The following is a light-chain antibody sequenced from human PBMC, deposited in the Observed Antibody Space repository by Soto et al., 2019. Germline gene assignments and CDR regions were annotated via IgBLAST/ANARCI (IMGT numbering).Light chain of an antibody. CDR2: GAS. Sequence: EVRLTQSPATVSFSPCEMATLSCRASQSVNSRLAWYQQKPGQAPRLLISGASSRATGIPDRFSGSGSGTDFTLTISRLEPEDFALYYSQQYNGSPITFGQGTRLEIK. CDR1: QSVNSR. V-gene: IGKV3-20*01. CDR3: QQYNGSPIT. J-gene: IGKJ5*01.